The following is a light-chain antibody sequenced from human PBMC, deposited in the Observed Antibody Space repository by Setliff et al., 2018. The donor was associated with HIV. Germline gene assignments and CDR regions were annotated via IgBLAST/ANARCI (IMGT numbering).Light chain of an antibody. CDR2: DVT. CDR3: YSYTAGTSYV. Sequence: QSVLTQPASVSGSPGQSITISCTGTSSDIGAYNYVSWYQQYPGKAPKLVIYDVTIQPSGVSNRFSGSKSGNTASLTISGLQAEDEGDYYCYSYTAGTSYVFGGGTKVTVL. J-gene: IGLJ1*01. CDR1: SSDIGAYNY. V-gene: IGLV2-14*03.